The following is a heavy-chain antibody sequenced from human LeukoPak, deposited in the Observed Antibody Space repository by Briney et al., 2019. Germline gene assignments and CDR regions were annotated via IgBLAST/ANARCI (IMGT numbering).Heavy chain of an antibody. V-gene: IGHV3-23*01. CDR2: ISGSGGST. D-gene: IGHD3-3*01. CDR3: AKRYYDFWSGYSEGFDY. CDR1: GFTFSSYA. Sequence: PGGSLRLSCAASGFTFSSYATSWVRQAPGKGLEWVSAISGSGGSTYYADSVKGRFTISRDNSKNTLYLQMNSLRAEDTAVYYCAKRYYDFWSGYSEGFDYWGQGTLVTVSS. J-gene: IGHJ4*02.